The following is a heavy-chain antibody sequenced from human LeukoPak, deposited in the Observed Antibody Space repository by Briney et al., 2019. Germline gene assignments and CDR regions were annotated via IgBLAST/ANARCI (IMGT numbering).Heavy chain of an antibody. CDR2: IWYDGSKE. CDR1: GFTFSGYG. D-gene: IGHD6-19*01. J-gene: IGHJ4*02. V-gene: IGHV3-33*01. Sequence: GGSLRLSCAASGFTFSGYGMHWVRQAPGKGLEWVAIIWYDGSKEYYADSVKGRFTISRDNSKNTLYLQMHSLRAEDTAVYYCAREGSGWYLASDYWGQGTLVTVSS. CDR3: AREGSGWYLASDY.